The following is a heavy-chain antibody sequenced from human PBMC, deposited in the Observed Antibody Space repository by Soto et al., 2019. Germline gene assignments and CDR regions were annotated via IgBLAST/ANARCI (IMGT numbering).Heavy chain of an antibody. CDR3: ARLSGSSHSWFDP. Sequence: QVQLQESGPGLVKPSQTLSLTCIVSGGSISSNDFYWSWIRQHPGKGLEWIGYIYYSGNTYYNPSLKSRVTILVDTSKNQFSLKVSSVTAADTAVYYCARLSGSSHSWFDPWGQGTLVTVSS. J-gene: IGHJ5*02. CDR2: IYYSGNT. V-gene: IGHV4-31*03. CDR1: GGSISSNDFY. D-gene: IGHD6-13*01.